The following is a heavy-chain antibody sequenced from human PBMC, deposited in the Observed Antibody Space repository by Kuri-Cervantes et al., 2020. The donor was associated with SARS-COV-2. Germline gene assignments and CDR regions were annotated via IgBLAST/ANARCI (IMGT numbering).Heavy chain of an antibody. J-gene: IGHJ6*02. Sequence: ASVKVSCKASGYTFTSYAMNWVRQAPGQGLEWMGWINTNTGNPTYAQGFTGRFVFSLDTSVSTAYLQISSLKAEDTAVYYCASGLAIYGDYVNYYYYYGMDVWGQGTTVTVSS. V-gene: IGHV7-4-1*02. CDR2: INTNTGNP. CDR1: GYTFTSYA. CDR3: ASGLAIYGDYVNYYYYYGMDV. D-gene: IGHD4-17*01.